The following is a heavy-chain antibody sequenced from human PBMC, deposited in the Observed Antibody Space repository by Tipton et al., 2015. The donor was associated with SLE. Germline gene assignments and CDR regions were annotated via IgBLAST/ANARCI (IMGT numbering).Heavy chain of an antibody. J-gene: IGHJ4*02. V-gene: IGHV4-4*07. CDR1: GGSISSYY. Sequence: LRLSCTVSGGSISSYYWNWIRQAAGKGLEWIGRVYISGNTNYNPPVPSRVTMSVDTSKNQFSLILGSVTAADTAGYYCARDAHGYYSGWMDYWGQGTLVTVSS. CDR3: ARDAHGYYSGWMDY. D-gene: IGHD2-15*01. CDR2: VYISGNT.